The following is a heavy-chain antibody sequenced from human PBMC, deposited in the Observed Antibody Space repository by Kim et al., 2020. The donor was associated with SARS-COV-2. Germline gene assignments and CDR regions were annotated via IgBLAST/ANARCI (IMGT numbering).Heavy chain of an antibody. J-gene: IGHJ4*02. CDR2: IIPIFGTA. CDR3: AAYDSSGYYGGFDY. V-gene: IGHV1-69*13. D-gene: IGHD3-22*01. Sequence: SVKVSCKASGGTFSSYAISWVRQAPGQGLEWMGGIIPIFGTANYAQKFQGRVTITADESTSTAYMELSSLRSEDTAVYYCAAYDSSGYYGGFDYWGQGTLVTVSS. CDR1: GGTFSSYA.